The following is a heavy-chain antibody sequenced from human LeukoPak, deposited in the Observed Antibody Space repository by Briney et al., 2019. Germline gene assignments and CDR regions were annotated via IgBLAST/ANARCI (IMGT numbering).Heavy chain of an antibody. D-gene: IGHD3-10*01. Sequence: SETLSLTCTVSGYSISSGYYWGWLRPPPAEGLEWSCSIYHTGNTFYNPSLKSRVTVSVDMLKTQLSLRLSSVTAADTAVYYCARVGVTGYGSGSYYPLDYWGQGTLVTVSS. CDR2: IYHTGNT. V-gene: IGHV4-38-2*02. CDR3: ARVGVTGYGSGSYYPLDY. CDR1: GYSISSGYY. J-gene: IGHJ4*02.